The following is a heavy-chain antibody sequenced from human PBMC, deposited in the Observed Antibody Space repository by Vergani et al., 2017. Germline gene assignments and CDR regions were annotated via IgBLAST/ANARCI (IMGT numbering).Heavy chain of an antibody. CDR1: GYTFTGYY. D-gene: IGHD3-10*01. CDR3: AREQGSPGVAASYYYYYGMDV. J-gene: IGHJ6*02. CDR2: IKPNSGGT. V-gene: IGHV1-2*02. Sequence: QVQLVQSGAEVKKPGASVKVSCKASGYTFTGYYMHWVRQAPGQGLEWMGWIKPNSGGTNYAQKLQGRVTMTRDTSISRAYMERSRLRSDDTAVYYCAREQGSPGVAASYYYYYGMDVWGQGTTVTVSS.